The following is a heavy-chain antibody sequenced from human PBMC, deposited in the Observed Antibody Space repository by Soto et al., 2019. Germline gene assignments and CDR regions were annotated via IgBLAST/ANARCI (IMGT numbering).Heavy chain of an antibody. CDR1: GFTFSTYA. CDR3: AREPQGIAAALDY. D-gene: IGHD6-13*01. CDR2: ISSSGSFI. V-gene: IGHV3-21*01. J-gene: IGHJ4*02. Sequence: PGGSLRLSCAASGFTFSTYAMSWVRRAPGGGLEWVASISSSGSFIYYADSVKGRFTISRDDAEKSLYLQMNSLRAEDTALYYCAREPQGIAAALDYWGQGTLVTVSS.